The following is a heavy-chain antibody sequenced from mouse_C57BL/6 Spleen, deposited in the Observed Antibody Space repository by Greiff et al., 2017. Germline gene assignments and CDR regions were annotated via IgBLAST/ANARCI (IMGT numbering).Heavy chain of an antibody. Sequence: QVQLQQSGPELVKPGASVKISCKASGYAFSSSWMNWVKQRPGKGLEWIGRIYPGDGDTNYNGKFKGKATLTADKSSSTAYMQLSSLTSEDSAVYFCARKRMYYSNYDDAMDYWGQGTSVTVSS. J-gene: IGHJ4*01. CDR3: ARKRMYYSNYDDAMDY. D-gene: IGHD2-5*01. CDR1: GYAFSSSW. CDR2: IYPGDGDT. V-gene: IGHV1-82*01.